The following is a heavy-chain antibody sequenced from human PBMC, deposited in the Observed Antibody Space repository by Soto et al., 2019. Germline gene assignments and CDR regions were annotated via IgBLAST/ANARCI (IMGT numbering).Heavy chain of an antibody. CDR2: ISSSGSTI. J-gene: IGHJ6*02. V-gene: IGHV3-48*03. CDR1: VFTFSSYE. D-gene: IGHD6-13*01. CDR3: ARAGIAAAGTGLNYYYGMDV. Sequence: PWWSLRLSCSASVFTFSSYEMNWFRQAPGKGLEWVSYISSSGSTIYYADSVKGRFTISRDNAKNSLYLQMNSLRAEDTAVYYCARAGIAAAGTGLNYYYGMDVWGQGTTVTVSS.